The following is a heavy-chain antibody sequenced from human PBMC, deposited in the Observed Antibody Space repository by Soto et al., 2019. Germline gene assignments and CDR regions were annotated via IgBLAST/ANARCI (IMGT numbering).Heavy chain of an antibody. D-gene: IGHD5-12*01. J-gene: IGHJ4*02. CDR2: INHSGST. CDR1: CGSFIGYY. V-gene: IGHV4-34*01. CDR3: NMVEMATIEDY. Sequence: PSETLSLTCAFYCGSFIGYYWSWIRQPPGKGLEWIGEINHSGSTDYNPSLKSRVTISVDTSKNQFSLKLSSVTAADTAVYYCNMVEMATIEDYWGQGTLVTVSS.